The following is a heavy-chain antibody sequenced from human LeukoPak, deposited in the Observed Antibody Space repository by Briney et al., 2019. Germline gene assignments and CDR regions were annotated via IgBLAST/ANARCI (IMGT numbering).Heavy chain of an antibody. CDR1: GFTFSSYA. Sequence: GGSLRLSCAASGFTFSSYAMSWVRQAPGKGLEWVSAISGSGGSTYYADSVKGRFTISRDNSKNTLYLQMNSLRAEDTAVYYCEKDLYYYDSSGYYFDYWGQGTLVTVSS. J-gene: IGHJ4*02. V-gene: IGHV3-23*01. D-gene: IGHD3-22*01. CDR2: ISGSGGST. CDR3: EKDLYYYDSSGYYFDY.